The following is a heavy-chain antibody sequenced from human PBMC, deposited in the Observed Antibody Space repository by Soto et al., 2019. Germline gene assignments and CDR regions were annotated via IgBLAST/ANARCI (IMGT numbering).Heavy chain of an antibody. CDR3: AADIVGTGSY. Sequence: EVQLVESGGGLVQPGGSLRLSFAASGFTLSDRTMDWVRQAPGKGLEWIGRSRTKFDSYSTEYAASVEGRFIMSRDNSKNSLYLQMNSLKTDDTAVYYCAADIVGTGSYWGQGTLVTVSS. CDR2: SRTKFDSYST. J-gene: IGHJ4*02. V-gene: IGHV3-72*01. CDR1: GFTLSDRT. D-gene: IGHD5-12*01.